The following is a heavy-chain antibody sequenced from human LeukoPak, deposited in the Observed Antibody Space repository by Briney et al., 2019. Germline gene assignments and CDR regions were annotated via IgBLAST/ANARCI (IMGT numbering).Heavy chain of an antibody. Sequence: ASVKVSCKASGYTFTGYYMHWVRQAPGQGLARMGWINPNSGGTNYAQKFQGRVTMTRDTSISTAYMELSRLRSDDTAVYYCARASVVGAIDYWGQGTLATVSS. CDR3: ARASVVGAIDY. D-gene: IGHD2-15*01. V-gene: IGHV1-2*02. J-gene: IGHJ4*02. CDR2: INPNSGGT. CDR1: GYTFTGYY.